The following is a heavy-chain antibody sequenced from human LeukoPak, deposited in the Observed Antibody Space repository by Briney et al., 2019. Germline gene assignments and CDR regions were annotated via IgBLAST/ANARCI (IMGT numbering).Heavy chain of an antibody. CDR1: GGSFSGYY. J-gene: IGHJ6*02. CDR2: INHSGST. D-gene: IGHD3-10*01. Sequence: SETLSLTCAVYGGSFSGYYWSWIRQPPGKGLEWIGEINHSGSTNYNPSLKSRVTISVDTSKNQFSLKLSSVTAADTAVDYCASGVLLWFGDYYGMDVWGQGTTVTVS. CDR3: ASGVLLWFGDYYGMDV. V-gene: IGHV4-34*01.